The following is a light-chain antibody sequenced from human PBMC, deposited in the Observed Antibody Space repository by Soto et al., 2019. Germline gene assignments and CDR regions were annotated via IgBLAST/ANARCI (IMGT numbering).Light chain of an antibody. Sequence: DIQMTQSPSSLSASVGDSVTITCRASQSISNYVNWYQHKLGKAPTLLIYAASVLQSGAPSKFSDSGSGTDFTLTITSLQPEDFAVYYCHQTYSFPPTFGQGTKLDI. CDR2: AAS. CDR3: HQTYSFPPT. CDR1: QSISNY. J-gene: IGKJ2*01. V-gene: IGKV1-39*01.